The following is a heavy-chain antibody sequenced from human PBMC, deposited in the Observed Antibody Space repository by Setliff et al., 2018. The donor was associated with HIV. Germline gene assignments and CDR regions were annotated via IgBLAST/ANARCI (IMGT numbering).Heavy chain of an antibody. CDR2: IYHSGST. CDR3: ARAADYHDSSGYWAPPRYFDY. J-gene: IGHJ4*02. V-gene: IGHV4-38-2*02. CDR1: GYPISSGYY. Sequence: SETLSLTCTVSGYPISSGYYWGWIRQPPGKGLEWIGSIYHSGSTNYNPSLKSRVSISVDTSKKQFSLKLSSVSAADTAVYYCARAADYHDSSGYWAPPRYFDYWGQGTLVTVSS. D-gene: IGHD3-22*01.